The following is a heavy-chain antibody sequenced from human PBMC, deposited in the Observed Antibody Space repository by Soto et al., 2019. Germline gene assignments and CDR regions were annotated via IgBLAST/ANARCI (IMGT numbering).Heavy chain of an antibody. V-gene: IGHV3-30-3*01. CDR1: GFTHA. J-gene: IGHJ5*02. D-gene: IGHD2-21*02. Sequence: GGSLRLSCAASGFTHAMHWVRQAPGEGLEWVAVISFDGTNKYYADSVKGRFTISRDNSRSTLYLQMNSLRIEDTAVYYCSASRDYNWFDPWGQGTLVTVSS. CDR2: ISFDGTNK. CDR3: SASRDYNWFDP.